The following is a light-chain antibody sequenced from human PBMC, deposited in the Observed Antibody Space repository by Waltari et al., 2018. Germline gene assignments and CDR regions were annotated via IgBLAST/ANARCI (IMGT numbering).Light chain of an antibody. V-gene: IGLV2-8*01. CDR2: EVS. CDR3: CSYARSSSLI. J-gene: IGLJ2*01. Sequence: QSALTQPPSASGSPGQSLTISCTGTSNDVGGCDYVSWYQQSPGQAPKLIMYEVSKRPSGVPDRFSGSKSGNTASLTISGLQAEDEADYYCCSYARSSSLIFGGGTKLTVL. CDR1: SNDVGGCDY.